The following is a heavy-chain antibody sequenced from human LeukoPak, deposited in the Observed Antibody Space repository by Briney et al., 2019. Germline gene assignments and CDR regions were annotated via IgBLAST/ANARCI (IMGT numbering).Heavy chain of an antibody. D-gene: IGHD3-3*01. CDR3: ARAWSGYGSTIGGY. CDR1: GFTFSSYA. CDR2: ISISVGST. Sequence: GGSLRLSCAASGFTFSSYAMSWVRQAPGKGLEWVSGISISVGSTHYADSVKGRFTISRDNSKNTLYLQMNSLRAEDTAVYYCARAWSGYGSTIGGYWGQGTLVTVSS. V-gene: IGHV3-23*01. J-gene: IGHJ4*02.